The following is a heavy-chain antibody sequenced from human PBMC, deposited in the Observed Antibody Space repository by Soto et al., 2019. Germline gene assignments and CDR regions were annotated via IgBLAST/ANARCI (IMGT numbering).Heavy chain of an antibody. D-gene: IGHD3-16*01. CDR1: GYSFTSYY. CDR3: ARDSPLLLGLDY. V-gene: IGHV1-46*01. J-gene: IGHJ4*01. CDR2: INHSGGNT. Sequence: ASVKVSCKASGYSFTSYYIHWVRQAPGQGLERMGKINHSGGNTSYTQKYQGRDNNTRDTSTSTVYMELSSLRPEDTAVYNCARDSPLLLGLDYGGQGPLVTVSS.